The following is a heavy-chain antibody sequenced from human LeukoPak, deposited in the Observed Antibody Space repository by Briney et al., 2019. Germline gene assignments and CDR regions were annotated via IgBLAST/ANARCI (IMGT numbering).Heavy chain of an antibody. V-gene: IGHV3-23*01. Sequence: GGSLRLSCAASGFTFSSYAMSWVRQAPGKGLEWVSGISGSGDNTYYADSVKGRFTISRDNSKNTLYVQVNSLGTEDTAAYYCAKGSHNDSSGSFYFDYWGQGTLVTVSS. J-gene: IGHJ4*02. CDR3: AKGSHNDSSGSFYFDY. CDR2: ISGSGDNT. D-gene: IGHD3-22*01. CDR1: GFTFSSYA.